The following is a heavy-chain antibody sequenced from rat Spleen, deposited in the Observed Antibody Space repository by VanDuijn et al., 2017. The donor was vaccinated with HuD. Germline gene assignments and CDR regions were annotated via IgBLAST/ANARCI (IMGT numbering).Heavy chain of an antibody. CDR2: ISTGGVNT. J-gene: IGHJ2*01. CDR1: GFTFSNYY. D-gene: IGHD1-6*01. V-gene: IGHV5-27*01. Sequence: EVQLVESGGGLVQPGRSLKLSCAASGFTFSNYYMAWVRQAPTEGLEWVAYISTGGVNTYYRDSVKGRFTVSRDNATSTLSLQMDSLRSEDTATYYCSTAGSGLDYYYAGGFDYWGQGVMVTVSS. CDR3: STAGSGLDYYYAGGFDY.